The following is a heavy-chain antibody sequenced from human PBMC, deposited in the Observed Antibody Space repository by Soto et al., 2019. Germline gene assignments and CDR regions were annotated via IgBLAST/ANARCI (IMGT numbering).Heavy chain of an antibody. CDR3: ACPGIAVAGIGRYGMEV. CDR2: SIPIFGTA. V-gene: IGHV1-69*13. J-gene: IGHJ6*02. Sequence: SLKVSCKSAGRTFSSYAISSVRQAPGQGLEWMGWSIPIFGTANYAQKCQGRVTITADESTITAYMWQSSLRSEDTPVYFCACPGIAVAGIGRYGMEVXX. CDR1: GRTFSSYA. D-gene: IGHD6-19*01.